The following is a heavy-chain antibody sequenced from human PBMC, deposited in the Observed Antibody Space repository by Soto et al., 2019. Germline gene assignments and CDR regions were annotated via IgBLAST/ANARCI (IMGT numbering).Heavy chain of an antibody. CDR1: GFTFSSYA. CDR2: ISGGGGST. V-gene: IGHV3-23*01. CDR3: AKDSGVPGVFYFFDY. J-gene: IGHJ4*02. Sequence: GGSLRLSCAASGFTFSSYAMSWVRQAPGKGLEWVSAISGGGGSTYYADSVKGRFTISRGNSKNTLYLQMNSLRAEDTAVYYRAKDSGVPGVFYFFDYWGQGTLVPVSS. D-gene: IGHD3-10*01.